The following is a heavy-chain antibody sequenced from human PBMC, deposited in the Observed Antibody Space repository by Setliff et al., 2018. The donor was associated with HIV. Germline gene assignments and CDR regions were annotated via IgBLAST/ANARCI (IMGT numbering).Heavy chain of an antibody. CDR3: ARDSYRFRRYDFWSGYPDFDY. J-gene: IGHJ4*02. CDR1: GGSISSSNW. CDR2: IYHSGST. V-gene: IGHV4-4*02. D-gene: IGHD3-3*01. Sequence: PSETLSLTCAVSGGSISSSNWWSWVRQPPGKGLEWIGEIYHSGSTNYNPSLKSRVTISVDTSKNQFSLKLSSVTAAGTAVYYCARDSYRFRRYDFWSGYPDFDYWGQGTLVTVSS.